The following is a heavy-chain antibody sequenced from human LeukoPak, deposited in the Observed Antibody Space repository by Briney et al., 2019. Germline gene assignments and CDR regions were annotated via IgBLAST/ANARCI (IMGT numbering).Heavy chain of an antibody. D-gene: IGHD5-24*01. V-gene: IGHV4-39*01. Sequence: SETLSLTCTVSGGSISNNNYYWGSIRQPPGKGLEWIGSIYYGGNTYYNPSLKSRATISVNTSKNQFSLTLTCVTAADTAVYYCANYGYRGFFDYWGQGTLVTVSS. CDR1: GGSISNNNYY. CDR3: ANYGYRGFFDY. J-gene: IGHJ4*02. CDR2: IYYGGNT.